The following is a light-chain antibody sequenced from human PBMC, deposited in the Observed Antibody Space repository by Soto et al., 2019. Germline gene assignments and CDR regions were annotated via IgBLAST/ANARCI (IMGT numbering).Light chain of an antibody. CDR1: QSISTW. Sequence: DIQMTQSPSTLSASAGDRVTITCRASQSISTWLAWYQQRPGKAPKLLIPEASSLESGVPSRFSGSGSETEFTLNISSLQPDDFATYYCQQYNSYPLTFGGGTKVEIK. CDR3: QQYNSYPLT. V-gene: IGKV1-5*03. J-gene: IGKJ4*01. CDR2: EAS.